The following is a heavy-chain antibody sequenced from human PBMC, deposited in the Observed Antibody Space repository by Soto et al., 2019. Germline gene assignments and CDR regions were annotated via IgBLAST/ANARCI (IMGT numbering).Heavy chain of an antibody. V-gene: IGHV1-46*03. Sequence: ASVKVSCKAPGYTFTSYYLHWVRQAPGQGLEWVGIINPSCGSTTYAQKFQGRVTVTLDKSTSTVYMQLSSLRSEDTAVYYCARFTLTKDCKICNYYYYGMDVWGQGTTVTFSS. CDR1: GYTFTSYY. D-gene: IGHD3-22*01. CDR2: INPSCGST. J-gene: IGHJ6*02. CDR3: ARFTLTKDCKICNYYYYGMDV.